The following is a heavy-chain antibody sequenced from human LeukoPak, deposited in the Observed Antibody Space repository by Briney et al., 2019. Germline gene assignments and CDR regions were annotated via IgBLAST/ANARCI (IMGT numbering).Heavy chain of an antibody. CDR1: GYTFTSYD. J-gene: IGHJ6*02. CDR2: MNPNSGNT. CDR3: ARGPPSDFWSGYYLPLYYYGMDV. D-gene: IGHD3-3*01. V-gene: IGHV1-8*01. Sequence: ASVKVSCEASGYTFTSYDINWVRQATGQGLEWMGWMNPNSGNTGYAQKFQGRVTMTRNTSISTAYMELSSLRSEDTAVYYCARGPPSDFWSGYYLPLYYYGMDVWGQGTTVTVSS.